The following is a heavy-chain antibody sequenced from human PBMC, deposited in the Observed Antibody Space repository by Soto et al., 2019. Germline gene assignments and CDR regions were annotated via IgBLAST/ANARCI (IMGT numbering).Heavy chain of an antibody. J-gene: IGHJ4*02. CDR3: TTDPGDYEDF. V-gene: IGHV3-15*01. CDR1: GITFTNAW. CDR2: IKNKADGGTT. D-gene: IGHD4-17*01. Sequence: EVQLVESGGDLVKPGGCLRLSCAASGITFTNAWMSWVRQAPGKGLEWVGRIKNKADGGTTDYAAPVRGRFTISRDDSKNTPFLQMNSLETEDTAVYYCTTDPGDYEDFWGQGTLVTVSS.